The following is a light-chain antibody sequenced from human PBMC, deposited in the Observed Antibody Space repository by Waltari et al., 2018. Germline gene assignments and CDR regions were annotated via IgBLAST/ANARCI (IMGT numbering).Light chain of an antibody. CDR1: QGISSY. V-gene: IGKV1-13*02. Sequence: IQMSQSPSSLSASVGDRVTITCRASQGISSYLNWYQQKPGKAPKLLIYYANSLASGVPSRFSGSGSGTEFTLTISSLQPEDFATYYCQQGNSYPLTFGGGSKVEIK. J-gene: IGKJ4*01. CDR3: QQGNSYPLT. CDR2: YAN.